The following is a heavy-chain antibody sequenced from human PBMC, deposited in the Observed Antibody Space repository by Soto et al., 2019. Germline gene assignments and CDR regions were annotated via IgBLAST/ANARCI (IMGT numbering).Heavy chain of an antibody. J-gene: IGHJ3*02. D-gene: IGHD2-2*01. CDR1: GFTFINAW. CDR2: IRSKTDGGTT. CDR3: TTDHCSVGSTSCYNAFDI. Sequence: GGSLRLSCAASGFTFINAWMSWVRQAPGKGLERVGRIRSKTDGGTTDYAAPVKDRFTISRDDSKNTLYLQMNSLKTEDTALYYCTTDHCSVGSTSCYNAFDIWGQGTMVTVSS. V-gene: IGHV3-15*01.